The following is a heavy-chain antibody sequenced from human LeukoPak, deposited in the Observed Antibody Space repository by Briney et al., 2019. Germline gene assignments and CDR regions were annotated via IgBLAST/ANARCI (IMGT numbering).Heavy chain of an antibody. J-gene: IGHJ6*03. CDR2: ISAYNGNT. V-gene: IGHV1-18*01. Sequence: ASVKVSCKASGYTFTSYGISWVRQAPGQGLEWMGWISAYNGNTNYAQKLQGRVTMTTDTSTSTAYMELRSLRSDDTAVYYCARDPGITIFGVADPAYYYYYMDVWGKGTTVTVSS. D-gene: IGHD3-3*01. CDR3: ARDPGITIFGVADPAYYYYYMDV. CDR1: GYTFTSYG.